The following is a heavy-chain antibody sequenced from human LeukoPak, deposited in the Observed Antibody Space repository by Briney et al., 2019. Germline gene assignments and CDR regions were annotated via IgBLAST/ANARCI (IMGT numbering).Heavy chain of an antibody. D-gene: IGHD6-19*01. CDR2: IYYSGTT. CDR1: GGSISNYY. CDR3: ARAGTHSSGSLSWLDP. V-gene: IGHV4-59*01. J-gene: IGHJ5*02. Sequence: TSETLSLTCIVSGGSISNYYWSWIRQPPGKGLEWIRYIYYSGTTKYNPSLKSRVTISVDTSKNQFSLKLTSVTAADTAVYYCARAGTHSSGSLSWLDPWGQGTLVTVSS.